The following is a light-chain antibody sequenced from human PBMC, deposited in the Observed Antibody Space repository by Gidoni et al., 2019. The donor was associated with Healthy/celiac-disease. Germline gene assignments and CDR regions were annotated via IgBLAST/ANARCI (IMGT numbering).Light chain of an antibody. CDR1: ALPKQY. CDR2: KDS. V-gene: IGLV3-25*03. J-gene: IGLJ2*01. Sequence: SYELTQPPPVSVSPGQTARITCSGDALPKQYAYWYQQKPGQAPVLVIYKDSERPSGIPERFSGSSSGTTVTLTISGVQAEDEADYYCQSADSSGYVVFGGGTKLTVL. CDR3: QSADSSGYVV.